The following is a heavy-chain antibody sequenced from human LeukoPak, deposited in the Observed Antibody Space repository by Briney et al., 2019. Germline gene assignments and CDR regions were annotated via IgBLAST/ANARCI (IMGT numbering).Heavy chain of an antibody. J-gene: IGHJ4*02. CDR1: GVTLSSYA. V-gene: IGHV1-69*05. CDR3: ARDRWFGELLLFSDY. CDR2: IIPIFGTA. D-gene: IGHD3-10*01. Sequence: SVKVSCKASGVTLSSYAISWVRQAPGQGLEWMGGIIPIFGTANYAQKFQGRVTITTDESTSTAYMELSSPRSEDTAVYYCARDRWFGELLLFSDYWGQGTLVTVSS.